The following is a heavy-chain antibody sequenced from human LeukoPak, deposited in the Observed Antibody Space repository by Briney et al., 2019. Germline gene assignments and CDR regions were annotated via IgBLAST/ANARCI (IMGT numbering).Heavy chain of an antibody. D-gene: IGHD3-10*01. Sequence: GGSLRLSCAVSGFTVSSNYMSWVRQAPGKGLEWVSVISGSGGSTYYADSVKGRFTISRDNSKNTLYLQMNSLRAEDTAVYYCAKLSPNVWFGELFFAYWGQGTLVTVSS. CDR2: ISGSGGST. J-gene: IGHJ4*02. CDR1: GFTVSSNY. V-gene: IGHV3-23*01. CDR3: AKLSPNVWFGELFFAY.